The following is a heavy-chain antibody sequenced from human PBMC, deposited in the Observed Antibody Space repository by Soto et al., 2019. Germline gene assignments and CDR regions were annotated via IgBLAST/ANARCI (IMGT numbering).Heavy chain of an antibody. V-gene: IGHV4-34*10. Sequence: SETLSLTCAVSGGAFGGYYWNWVRQPPGKGLEWVGEINHTGGANYNPSLKSRLIISMDTSKKQFYLRLSSVTAADTAVYYCARYPAYCTDGKNCPPGPWGQGTLVTVSS. J-gene: IGHJ5*02. CDR1: GGAFGGYY. CDR2: INHTGGA. CDR3: ARYPAYCTDGKNCPPGP. D-gene: IGHD2-8*01.